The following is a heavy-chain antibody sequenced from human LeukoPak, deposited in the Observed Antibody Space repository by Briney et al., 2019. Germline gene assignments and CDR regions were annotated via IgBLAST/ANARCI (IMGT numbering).Heavy chain of an antibody. CDR3: ATPGDYVFSLDV. CDR1: GGTFSSYA. V-gene: IGHV1-69*06. J-gene: IGHJ6*04. D-gene: IGHD4-17*01. CDR2: IIPIFGTA. Sequence: SVKVSCKASGGTFSSYAISWVRQAPGQGLEWMGGIIPIFGTANYAQKFQGRVTITADKSTSTAYMELSSLRSDDTAVYYCATPGDYVFSLDVWGKGTTVTVSS.